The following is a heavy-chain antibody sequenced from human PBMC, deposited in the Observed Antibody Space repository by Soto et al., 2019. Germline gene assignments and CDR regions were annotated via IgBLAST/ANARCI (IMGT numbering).Heavy chain of an antibody. V-gene: IGHV3-23*01. CDR3: AKDLFPTSGQRFFFES. D-gene: IGHD2-21*01. CDR1: GFTFSTYA. CDR2: ILLDETP. Sequence: GGSLSLSCPASGFTFSTYAMTWVRQAPGRGLEWVSTILLDETPFYTDSVKGRFTISRDNVRGTLYLQMNGLRVEDAALYFCAKDLFPTSGQRFFFESWGQGSLVTVSS. J-gene: IGHJ4*02.